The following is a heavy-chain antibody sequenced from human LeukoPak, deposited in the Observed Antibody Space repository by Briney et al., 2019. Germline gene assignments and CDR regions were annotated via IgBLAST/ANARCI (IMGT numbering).Heavy chain of an antibody. V-gene: IGHV4-59*01. CDR2: VSDIGST. Sequence: SETLSLTCTVSGGSISGYYWSWIRQPPGKGLKWIGYVSDIGSTNYNPSLKSRVTISLDASKNQFSLRLSSVTAADTAVYYCARIYTHYDILTGYYTQSYFDYWGQGTLVTVSS. CDR3: ARIYTHYDILTGYYTQSYFDY. J-gene: IGHJ4*02. CDR1: GGSISGYY. D-gene: IGHD3-9*01.